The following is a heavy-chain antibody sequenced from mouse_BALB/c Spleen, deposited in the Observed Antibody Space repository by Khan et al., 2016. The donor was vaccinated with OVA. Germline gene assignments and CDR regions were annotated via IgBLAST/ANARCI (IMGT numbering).Heavy chain of an antibody. D-gene: IGHD1-1*02. Sequence: DLVKPGASVKLSCTASGYTFTSYWINWIKQRPGQGLEWIGRIVPGSDSTYYNEMFKGKATLTVDTSSSTAYIQLSSLSSEDSAVYCCARAMGVKVPLDYRGQGTTLTDSS. V-gene: IGHV1S41*01. CDR2: IVPGSDST. J-gene: IGHJ2*01. CDR1: GYTFTSYW. CDR3: ARAMGVKVPLDY.